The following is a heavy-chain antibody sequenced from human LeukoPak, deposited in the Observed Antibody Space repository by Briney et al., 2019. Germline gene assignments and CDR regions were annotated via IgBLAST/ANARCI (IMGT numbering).Heavy chain of an antibody. D-gene: IGHD6-13*01. V-gene: IGHV3-23*01. CDR2: VSGSGGTT. CDR3: AKPYSSSWTYFDY. Sequence: GGSLRLSCAASGFTFSSYEMNWVRQAPGKGLEWVSAVSGSGGTTFYADSVKGRFTISRDNSKNTLYLQMNSLRAEDTAVYYCAKPYSSSWTYFDYWGQGTLVTVSS. J-gene: IGHJ4*02. CDR1: GFTFSSYE.